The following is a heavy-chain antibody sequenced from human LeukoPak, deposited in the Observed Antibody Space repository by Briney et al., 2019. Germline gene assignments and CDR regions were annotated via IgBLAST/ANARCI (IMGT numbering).Heavy chain of an antibody. CDR1: GASLSTSPYY. V-gene: IGHV4-39*01. CDR2: IYYTGST. CDR3: AKSGGYGLIDK. J-gene: IGHJ4*02. D-gene: IGHD1-26*01. Sequence: SETLSLTCSVSGASLSTSPYYWGWIRQPPGKGLEWIGNIYYTGSTYYNVSLNSRVTISIDTSKNLFSLRLNSMTAADTAVYYCAKSGGYGLIDKSGQGTLVTVSS.